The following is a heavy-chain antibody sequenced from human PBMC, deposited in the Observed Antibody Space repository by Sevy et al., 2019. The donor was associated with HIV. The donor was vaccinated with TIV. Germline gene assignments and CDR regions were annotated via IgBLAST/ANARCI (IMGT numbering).Heavy chain of an antibody. V-gene: IGHV1-69*06. CDR2: IIPIFGTA. J-gene: IGHJ6*03. CDR1: GGTFSSYA. D-gene: IGHD3-10*01. Sequence: ASVKVSCKASGGTFSSYAISWVRQAPGQGLEWMGGIIPIFGTANYAQKFQGRVTITADKSTSTAYMELSNLRSEDTAVYYCARAVGSLWFGELFTNYYYYYYMDVWGKGTTVTVSS. CDR3: ARAVGSLWFGELFTNYYYYYYMDV.